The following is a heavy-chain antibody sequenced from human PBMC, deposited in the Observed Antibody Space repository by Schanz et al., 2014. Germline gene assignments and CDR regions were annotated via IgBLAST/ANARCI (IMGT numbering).Heavy chain of an antibody. D-gene: IGHD3-10*01. CDR2: ISYHGSEK. V-gene: IGHV3-30*18. Sequence: QVQLVESGGSVVQPGRSLRLSCAASGFSFNNYGLNWVRQAPGKGLEWVAVISYHGSEKYYADPEKGRFTISRDNSKNPLYMQMNRLRTEDPAVYFCAKDIRVAYYGSTDAFDIWGQGTMVTVSS. CDR3: AKDIRVAYYGSTDAFDI. J-gene: IGHJ3*02. CDR1: GFSFNNYG.